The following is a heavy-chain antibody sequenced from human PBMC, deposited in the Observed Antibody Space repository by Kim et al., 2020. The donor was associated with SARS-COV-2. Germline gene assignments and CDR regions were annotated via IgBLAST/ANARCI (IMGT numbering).Heavy chain of an antibody. V-gene: IGHV6-1*01. CDR1: GDSVSSNRTI. J-gene: IGHJ6*01. CDR2: TYYRSKWYN. Sequence: SQTLSLTCAISGDSVSSNRTIWNWIRQSPSRGLEWLGRTYYRSKWYNDYAVSVKSRITVNPDTSKNQFILQLNSLTPEDTAVYYCTKGWGMVVWVQGTTV. CDR3: TKGWGMVV. D-gene: IGHD2-15*01.